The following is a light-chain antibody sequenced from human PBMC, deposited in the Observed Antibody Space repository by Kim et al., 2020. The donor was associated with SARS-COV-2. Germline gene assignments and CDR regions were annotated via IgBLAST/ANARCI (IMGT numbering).Light chain of an antibody. CDR3: QQHATWPPALT. CDR2: DAS. CDR1: QSINID. J-gene: IGKJ4*01. Sequence: PGERATLACRASQSINIDVAWYQQKPGRAPRLLIYDASKRVSGVPARFSCSGSGIDFALTINGLEPEDFAVYYCQQHATWPPALTFGGGTKVDIK. V-gene: IGKV3-11*01.